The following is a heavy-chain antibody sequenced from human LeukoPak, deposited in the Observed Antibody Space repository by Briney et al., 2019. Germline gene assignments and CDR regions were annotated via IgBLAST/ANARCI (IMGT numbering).Heavy chain of an antibody. CDR1: GFTFSSYA. Sequence: PGGSLRLSCAASGFTFSSYAMSWVRQAPGKGLEWVSCISGNEDTTYYAESVRGRFAISRDNSKNILYLQMNSLRAEETATYYCAKGARFYSNYVNYWGQGTLVTVSS. D-gene: IGHD4-11*01. CDR2: ISGNEDTT. V-gene: IGHV3-23*01. CDR3: AKGARFYSNYVNY. J-gene: IGHJ4*02.